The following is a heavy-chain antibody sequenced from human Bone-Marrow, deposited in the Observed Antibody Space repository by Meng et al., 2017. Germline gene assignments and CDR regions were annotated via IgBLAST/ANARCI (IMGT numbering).Heavy chain of an antibody. D-gene: IGHD2-21*01. Sequence: QVQVQQWGAGLLKPSETLSHTGAFYGGSFSAYDWSWIRQPPGKGLEWIGYIYNSGSTYYNPSLKSRVTISVDTSKNQFSLKLRFVTAADTAVYYCAREGRSHQVGVSVYWGQGNLVTVSS. J-gene: IGHJ4*02. CDR1: GGSFSAYD. CDR2: IYNSGST. CDR3: AREGRSHQVGVSVY. V-gene: IGHV4-34*01.